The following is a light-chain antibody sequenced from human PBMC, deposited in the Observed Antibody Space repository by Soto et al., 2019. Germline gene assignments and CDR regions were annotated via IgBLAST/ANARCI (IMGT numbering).Light chain of an antibody. CDR2: GAS. J-gene: IGKJ1*01. Sequence: ILTTQSPVTMSVSAGERATLSCRASQSSSSNTAWYQQRPGQAPRLLIYGASTRATGVAARFNGSGSGTEFTLTISSLQSEDSAVYVCQQCYAWTPEGAFGQGTKVDIK. CDR3: QQCYAWTPEGA. CDR1: QSSSSN. V-gene: IGKV3-15*01.